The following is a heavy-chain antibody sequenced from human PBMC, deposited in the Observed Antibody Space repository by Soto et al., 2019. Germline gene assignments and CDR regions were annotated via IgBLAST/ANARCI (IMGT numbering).Heavy chain of an antibody. CDR3: ANRARWGCGNGFDY. CDR2: ISDSGDNT. J-gene: IGHJ4*02. CDR1: GFTFSSYT. V-gene: IGHV3-23*01. D-gene: IGHD5-12*01. Sequence: GGSLRLSCAASGFTFSSYTMSWVRQGPGKGLEWVSTISDSGDNTYYADSVKGRFTVSRDNSKSTVYLQMKSLRAEDTAIYYCANRARWGCGNGFDYWGQGTLVTVSS.